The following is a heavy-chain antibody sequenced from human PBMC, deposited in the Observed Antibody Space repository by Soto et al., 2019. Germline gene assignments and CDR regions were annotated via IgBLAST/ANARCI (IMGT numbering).Heavy chain of an antibody. Sequence: PSETLSLTCTVSGGSISSSSYYWGWIRQPPGKGPEWIGSIYYSGSTYYNPSLKSRVTISVDTSKNQFSLKLSSVTAADTAVYYCARSFQDPIVAAGCFDYWGQGTLVTVSS. J-gene: IGHJ4*02. CDR1: GGSISSSSYY. V-gene: IGHV4-39*01. D-gene: IGHD5-12*01. CDR2: IYYSGST. CDR3: ARSFQDPIVAAGCFDY.